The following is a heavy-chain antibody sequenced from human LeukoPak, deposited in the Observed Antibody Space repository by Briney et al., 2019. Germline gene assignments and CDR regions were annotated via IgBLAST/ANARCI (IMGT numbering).Heavy chain of an antibody. D-gene: IGHD2-2*01. V-gene: IGHV3-33*01. CDR1: VFTFRSYG. CDR3: ARDRTWYFDS. J-gene: IGHJ4*02. CDR2: ICYDGSNK. Sequence: SGGSLRLSCAASVFTFRSYGMHWVRQTPGKGLEGVAGICYDGSNKYNVDSVTGRFTISRDNSNNTLFLQLDSLRAEDTAVYYCARDRTWYFDSWGQGTLVTVSS.